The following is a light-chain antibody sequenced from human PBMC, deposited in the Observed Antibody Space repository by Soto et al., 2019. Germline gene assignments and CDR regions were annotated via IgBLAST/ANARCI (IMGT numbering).Light chain of an antibody. J-gene: IGKJ2*03. CDR1: QSISRY. CDR2: SAS. CDR3: QQSYTLPYS. Sequence: DIPMTQSPSSLSASVGDRVTITCRASQSISRYLNWYQQQPGKAPKLLIYSASILQSGVPSRFSGSGSGTDFTLTISSLQPEDFASYHCQQSYTLPYSFGRGTKLEIK. V-gene: IGKV1-39*01.